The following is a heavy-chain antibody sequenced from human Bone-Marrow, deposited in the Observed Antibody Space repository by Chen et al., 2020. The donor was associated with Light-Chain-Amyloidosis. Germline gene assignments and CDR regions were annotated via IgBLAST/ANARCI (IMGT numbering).Heavy chain of an antibody. CDR3: ARVGSYDSSGYYFYYFAY. CDR2: ISSSGRTI. D-gene: IGHD3-22*01. J-gene: IGHJ4*02. CDR1: GFTFSSYE. V-gene: IGHV3-48*03. Sequence: EVQLVESGGGLVQPGGSLRLTCAASGFTFSSYEMNWVRQAPGKGLEWVSYISSSGRTIYYADTGKGRFTISRDNAKNSLYLQMNSLRAEDTAVYYCARVGSYDSSGYYFYYFAYWGQGTLVTVSS.